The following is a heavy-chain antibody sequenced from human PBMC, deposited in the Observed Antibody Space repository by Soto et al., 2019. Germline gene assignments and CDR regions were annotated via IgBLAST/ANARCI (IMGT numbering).Heavy chain of an antibody. D-gene: IGHD6-19*01. CDR1: GYTLTELS. V-gene: IGHV1-24*01. CDR3: ATMSALAGTTIDY. CDR2: FDPEDGET. J-gene: IGHJ4*02. Sequence: ASVKVSCKVSGYTLTELSMHWVRQAPGKGLEWMGGFDPEDGETIYAQKFQGRVTMTEDTSTDTAYMELSSLRSEDTAVYYCATMSALAGTTIDYWGQATLLTLCS.